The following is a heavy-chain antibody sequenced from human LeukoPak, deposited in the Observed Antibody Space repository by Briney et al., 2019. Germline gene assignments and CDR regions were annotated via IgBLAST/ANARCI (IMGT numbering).Heavy chain of an antibody. V-gene: IGHV3-21*06. Sequence: RGSLRLSCEASGFTFNTYSMNWARQAPGKGLEWVSSIESSGGYMFYADSVKGRFIISRDNAKDSLYLQMNSLRVEDAAVYYCLRGDRRDYWGQGTLVTVSS. CDR3: LRGDRRDY. J-gene: IGHJ4*02. CDR1: GFTFNTYS. CDR2: IESSGGYM.